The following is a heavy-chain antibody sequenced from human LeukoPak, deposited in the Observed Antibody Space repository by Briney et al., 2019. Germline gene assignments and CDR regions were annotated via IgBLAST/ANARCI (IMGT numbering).Heavy chain of an antibody. CDR1: GGTFSSYT. CDR3: ARFNHSRRPRSAAFDI. V-gene: IGHV1-69*02. CDR2: IIPILGIA. J-gene: IGHJ3*02. Sequence: GASVKVSCKASGGTFSSYTISWVRQAPGQGREWMGRIIPILGIANYAQKFQGRVTITADKSTSTAYMELSSLRSEDTAVYYCARFNHSRRPRSAAFDIWGQGTMVTVSS. D-gene: IGHD1-14*01.